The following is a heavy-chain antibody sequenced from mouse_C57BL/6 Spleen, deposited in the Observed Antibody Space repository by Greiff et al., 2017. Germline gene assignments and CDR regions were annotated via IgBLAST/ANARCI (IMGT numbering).Heavy chain of an antibody. V-gene: IGHV5-9*01. D-gene: IGHD4-1*01. J-gene: IGHJ1*03. Sequence: EVKLVESGGGLVKPGGSLKLSCAASGFTFSSYTMSWVRQTPEKRLEWVATISGGGGNTYYPDSVKGRFTISRDNAKNTLYLQMSSLRSEDTALYYCARPWDDWYFDVWGTGTTVTVSS. CDR3: ARPWDDWYFDV. CDR1: GFTFSSYT. CDR2: ISGGGGNT.